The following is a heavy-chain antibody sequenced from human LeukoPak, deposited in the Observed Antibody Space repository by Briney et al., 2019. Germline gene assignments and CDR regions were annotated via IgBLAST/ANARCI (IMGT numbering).Heavy chain of an antibody. J-gene: IGHJ6*02. D-gene: IGHD6-13*01. CDR2: MNPNSGNT. V-gene: IGHV1-8*01. CDR1: GYTXTSYX. CDR3: ARFGSSSWYVGYYYYGMDV. Sequence: ASGYTXTSYXINWVRQATGQGLEWMGWMNPNSGNTGYAQKFQGRVTMTRNTSISTAYMELSSLRSEDTAVYYCARFGSSSWYVGYYYYGMDVWGQGTTVTVSS.